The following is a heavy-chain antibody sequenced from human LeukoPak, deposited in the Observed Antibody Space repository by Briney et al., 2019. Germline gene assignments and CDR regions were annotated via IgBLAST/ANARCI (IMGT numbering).Heavy chain of an antibody. CDR2: IIPIFGTA. CDR3: AKVMLQWLVTDAFDI. J-gene: IGHJ3*02. D-gene: IGHD6-19*01. Sequence: SVKVSCKASGGTFSSYAISWVRQAPGQGLEWMGGIIPIFGTANYAQKFQGRVTITADESTSTAYMELSSLRSEDTAVYYCAKVMLQWLVTDAFDIWGQGTMVTVSS. CDR1: GGTFSSYA. V-gene: IGHV1-69*13.